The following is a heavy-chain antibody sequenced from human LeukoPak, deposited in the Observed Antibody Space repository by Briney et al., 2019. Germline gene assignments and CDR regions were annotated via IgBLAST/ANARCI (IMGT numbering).Heavy chain of an antibody. Sequence: PGGSLRLSCAASGFSFSDYEMNWVRQAPGKGLEWLSHIDISGNTIHYADSVEGRFTISRDNAKNSVYLQMTSLRDEDTAVYYCAELGITMIGGVWGKGTTVTISS. CDR2: IDISGNTI. CDR1: GFSFSDYE. D-gene: IGHD3-10*02. J-gene: IGHJ6*04. V-gene: IGHV3-48*03. CDR3: AELGITMIGGV.